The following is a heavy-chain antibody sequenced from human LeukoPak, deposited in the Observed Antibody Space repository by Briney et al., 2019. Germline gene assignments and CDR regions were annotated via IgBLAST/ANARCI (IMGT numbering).Heavy chain of an antibody. V-gene: IGHV3-23*01. CDR2: ISGSGGST. Sequence: GGSVRLSCAASGCSFSNYAMSWVRQAAGKGLEWVSTISGSGGSTYYAHSVKGRFTISRDNSKNTLYLQMNSLRAEDTAVYYCAKMTGVVVAATPDYWGQGTLVTVSS. CDR1: GCSFSNYA. J-gene: IGHJ4*02. CDR3: AKMTGVVVAATPDY. D-gene: IGHD2-15*01.